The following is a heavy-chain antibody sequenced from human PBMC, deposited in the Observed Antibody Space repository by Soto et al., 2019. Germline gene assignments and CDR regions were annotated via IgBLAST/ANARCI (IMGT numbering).Heavy chain of an antibody. V-gene: IGHV4-31*03. CDR1: GGSISSGGYY. CDR3: ARDRGGGSPWYY. D-gene: IGHD2-15*01. J-gene: IGHJ4*02. CDR2: IYYSGST. Sequence: QVQLQESGPGLVKPSQTLSLTCTVPGGSISSGGYYWSWIRQHPGKGLEWIGYIYYSGSTYYNPSLMSRLTISVDTSKNQFSLKLSSVTAADTAVYYCARDRGGGSPWYYWGQGTLVTVSS.